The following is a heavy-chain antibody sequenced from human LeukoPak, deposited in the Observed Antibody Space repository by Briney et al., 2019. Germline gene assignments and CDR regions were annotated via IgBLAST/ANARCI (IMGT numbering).Heavy chain of an antibody. CDR3: ARDYSSGWLFDL. Sequence: GGSLRLSCAASGFTFSSYSMNWVRQAPRKGLEWVSSISSSSSYIYYADSVKGRFTISRDNAKNSLYLQMNSLRAEDTAVYYCARDYSSGWLFDLWGRDTLVTVSS. J-gene: IGHJ2*01. CDR2: ISSSSSYI. D-gene: IGHD6-19*01. CDR1: GFTFSSYS. V-gene: IGHV3-21*01.